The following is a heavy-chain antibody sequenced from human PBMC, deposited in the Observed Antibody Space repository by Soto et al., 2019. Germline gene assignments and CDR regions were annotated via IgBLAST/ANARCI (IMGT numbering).Heavy chain of an antibody. J-gene: IGHJ4*02. CDR1: GYTFTSYG. CDR2: ISAYNGNT. Sequence: ASVKVSCKASGYTFTSYGISWVRQAPGQGLEWMGWISAYNGNTNYAQKLQGRVTMTTDTSTSTAYMELRSLRSDDTAVYYCERDWYYYDSSGYYSFDYWGQGTLVTVSS. D-gene: IGHD3-22*01. V-gene: IGHV1-18*01. CDR3: ERDWYYYDSSGYYSFDY.